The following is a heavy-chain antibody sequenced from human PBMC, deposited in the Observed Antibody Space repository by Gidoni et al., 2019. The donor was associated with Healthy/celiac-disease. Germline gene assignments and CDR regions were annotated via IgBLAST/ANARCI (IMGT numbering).Heavy chain of an antibody. Sequence: QITLKESGPTLVKPTQTLTLTCTFSGFSLSTSGVGVGWIRQPPGKALEWLALIYWNDDKRYSPSLKSRLTITKDTSKNQVVLTMTNMDPVDTATYYCALLYYDSSGPSSGFDPWGQGTLVTVSS. CDR3: ALLYYDSSGPSSGFDP. D-gene: IGHD3-22*01. V-gene: IGHV2-5*01. CDR1: GFSLSTSGVG. CDR2: IYWNDDK. J-gene: IGHJ5*02.